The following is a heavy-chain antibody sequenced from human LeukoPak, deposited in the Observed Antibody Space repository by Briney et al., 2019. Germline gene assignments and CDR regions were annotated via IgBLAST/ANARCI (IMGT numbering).Heavy chain of an antibody. CDR2: IYDSGST. D-gene: IGHD3-10*01. J-gene: IGHJ4*02. Sequence: SGTLSLTCTVSGGSISSYYWSWIRQPPGKGLEWIGYIYDSGSTNYNPSLKSRVTISVDTSKSQFSLSLSSVTAADTAVYYCARDRGTIRGGYYLDYWGQGTLVTVFS. CDR1: GGSISSYY. V-gene: IGHV4-59*01. CDR3: ARDRGTIRGGYYLDY.